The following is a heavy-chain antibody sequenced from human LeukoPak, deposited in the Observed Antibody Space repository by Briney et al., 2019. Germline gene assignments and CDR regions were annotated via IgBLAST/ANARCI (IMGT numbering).Heavy chain of an antibody. D-gene: IGHD1-26*01. Sequence: GASVKVSCKASGYIFTGYYMHWVRQAPAQGLEWMGWINPNSGGTNSAQKFQGRVTMTRDTSISTAYMELSRLTPDDTAVYYCARHPYSGSYHFDYWGQGTLVTVSS. CDR1: GYIFTGYY. V-gene: IGHV1-2*02. CDR3: ARHPYSGSYHFDY. CDR2: INPNSGGT. J-gene: IGHJ4*02.